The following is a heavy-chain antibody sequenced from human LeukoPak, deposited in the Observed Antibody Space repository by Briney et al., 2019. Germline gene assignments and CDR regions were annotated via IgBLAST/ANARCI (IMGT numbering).Heavy chain of an antibody. CDR1: GFTVSSNY. CDR2: IYSGGST. D-gene: IGHD3-3*01. V-gene: IGHV3-66*02. Sequence: GGSLRLSCAASGFTVSSNYMSWVRQAPGKGLEWVSVIYSGGSTYYADSVKGRFTISRDNSKNTLYLQMNSLRAEDTAVYYCARDPIYGFWSGPYYMDVWGKGTTVTVSS. J-gene: IGHJ6*03. CDR3: ARDPIYGFWSGPYYMDV.